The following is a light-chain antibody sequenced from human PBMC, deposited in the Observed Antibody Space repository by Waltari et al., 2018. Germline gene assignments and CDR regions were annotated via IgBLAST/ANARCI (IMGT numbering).Light chain of an antibody. CDR3: QQYGRLPWT. V-gene: IGKV3-20*01. Sequence: FVLTQSPGTLSLSPGERVTLSCRASQSVSSNYLAWYQQKPGQAPRLLIYDASNRATGIADRFSGSGSGTDFTLTISRLEPEDVAVYYCQQYGRLPWTFGQGTKVEIK. J-gene: IGKJ1*01. CDR2: DAS. CDR1: QSVSSNY.